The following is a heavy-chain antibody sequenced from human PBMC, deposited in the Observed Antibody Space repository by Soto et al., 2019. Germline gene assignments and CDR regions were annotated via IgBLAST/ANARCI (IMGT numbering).Heavy chain of an antibody. Sequence: GSLRLSCTVSGGSISSSSYYWGWIRQPPGKGLEWIGSIYYSGSTYYNPSLKSRVTISVDTSKNQFSLKLSSVTAADTAVYYCARGVSATGRFYWGQGTLVTVSS. CDR1: GGSISSSSYY. D-gene: IGHD2-15*01. CDR3: ARGVSATGRFY. J-gene: IGHJ4*02. CDR2: IYYSGST. V-gene: IGHV4-39*01.